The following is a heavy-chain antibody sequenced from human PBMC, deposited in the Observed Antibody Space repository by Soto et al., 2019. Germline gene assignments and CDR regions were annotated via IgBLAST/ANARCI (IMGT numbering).Heavy chain of an antibody. CDR3: ARDPPITSDYAMDV. CDR1: GFAVSSSS. Sequence: EVQLVETGGDLIQSGGSLRLSCAASGFAVSSSSMMWVRQDPGQGLECVSITYTGGSTHYADSVKGRFTVSRDDSRNTLYLQMNSLRAEDTAVYYCARDPPITSDYAMDVWGQGTTVIVSS. V-gene: IGHV3-53*02. J-gene: IGHJ6*02. D-gene: IGHD1-20*01. CDR2: TYTGGST.